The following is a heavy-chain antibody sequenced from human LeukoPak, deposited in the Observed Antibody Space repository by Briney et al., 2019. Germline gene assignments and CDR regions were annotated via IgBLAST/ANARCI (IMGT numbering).Heavy chain of an antibody. J-gene: IGHJ6*02. CDR2: IDAGGGDT. CDR1: GFCFSSYA. Sequence: GALRLSCAASGFCFSSYAMAWVRQAPGKGLEWVSSIDAGGGDTYHSDSVEGRFTISRDNSMNTLYLQMNSLRADDAAVYYCGRPTKYWLVRGNGVDVWGQGTTVTVSS. V-gene: IGHV3-23*01. CDR3: GRPTKYWLVRGNGVDV. D-gene: IGHD6-19*01.